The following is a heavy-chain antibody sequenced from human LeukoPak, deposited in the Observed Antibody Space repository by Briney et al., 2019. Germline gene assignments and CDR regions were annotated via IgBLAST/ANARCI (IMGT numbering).Heavy chain of an antibody. CDR2: INEDGSAQ. J-gene: IGHJ4*01. CDR3: ATRESSMARSH. D-gene: IGHD3-10*01. V-gene: IGHV3-7*01. CDR1: GLIFSDYW. Sequence: GGCLRLSCAASGLIFSDYWMNWVRQVPGKGLEWVANINEDGSAQDYVDSVRGRFAISRDNAKTSLYLQMNSLRVEDTAIYYCATRESSMARSHWGHGTLVTVSS.